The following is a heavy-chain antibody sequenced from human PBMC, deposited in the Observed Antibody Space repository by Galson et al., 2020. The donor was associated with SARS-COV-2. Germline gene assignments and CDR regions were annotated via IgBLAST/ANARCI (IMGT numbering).Heavy chain of an antibody. J-gene: IGHJ4*02. CDR3: ARMADGYGGYDYGSSPFDY. CDR2: IDWDDDK. D-gene: IGHD5-12*01. CDR1: GFSLTTSGLG. Sequence: SGPTLVKPTQTLTLTCPFSGFSLTTSGLGVTWLRQPPGKALEWLALIDWDDDKYYSTSLRTRLTISRDTSKNQVFLTITNIDPVDTATYYCARMADGYGGYDYGSSPFDYWGQGTLVTVSS. V-gene: IGHV2-70*01.